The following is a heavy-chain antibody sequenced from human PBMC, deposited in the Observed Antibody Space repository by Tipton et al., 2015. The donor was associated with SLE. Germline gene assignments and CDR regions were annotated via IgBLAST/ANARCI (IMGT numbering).Heavy chain of an antibody. V-gene: IGHV4-59*12. D-gene: IGHD7-27*01. J-gene: IGHJ4*02. CDR3: ARDPNGGYGSFDY. Sequence: TLSLTCTVSGGSISSYYWSWIRQPPGRGLEWIGCIYYSGSTNYNPSLKSRVTISVDTSKNQFPLKLSSVTAADTAVYYCARDPNGGYGSFDYWGLGALVTVSS. CDR2: IYYSGST. CDR1: GGSISSYY.